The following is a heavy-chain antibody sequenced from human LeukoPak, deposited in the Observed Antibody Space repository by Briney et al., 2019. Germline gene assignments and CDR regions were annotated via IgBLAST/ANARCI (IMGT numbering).Heavy chain of an antibody. V-gene: IGHV3-49*03. CDR3: TRGGASNRYHFDY. Sequence: GGSLRLSCTASGFTFGDYAVSWFRQAAGKGLEWVGFIRNKAYGETTAYAASVKDRFTISTDDSKTIAYLQMNSLKTEDTALYYCTRGGASNRYHFDYWGPGTLVTVSS. CDR1: GFTFGDYA. J-gene: IGHJ4*02. CDR2: IRNKAYGETT. D-gene: IGHD4-11*01.